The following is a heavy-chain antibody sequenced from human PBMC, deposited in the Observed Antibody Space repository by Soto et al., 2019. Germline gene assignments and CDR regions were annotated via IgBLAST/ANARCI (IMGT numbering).Heavy chain of an antibody. CDR1: GYTFISYG. J-gene: IGHJ6*02. D-gene: IGHD6-13*01. CDR3: AITKREVIAADVTDRYSMVI. V-gene: IGHV1-18*01. CDR2: ISAYNGNT. Sequence: ASVKVSCKASGYTFISYGISWVRQAPGQGIEWMGWISAYNGNTNYAQKFQGRVTMSTDTSTSTAYMELRSLRSDDTAGYYCAITKREVIAADVTDRYSMVIWG.